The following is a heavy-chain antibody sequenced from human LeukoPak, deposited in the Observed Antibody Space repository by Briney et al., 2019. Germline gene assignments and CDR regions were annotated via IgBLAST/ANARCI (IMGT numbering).Heavy chain of an antibody. CDR3: ARGAVGYSYGSLWY. Sequence: SGTLSLTCAVSGGSISSSNWWSWFRRPPGRGRNWSGEIYQSGGTNYNPSLKSRVTISVDKTKNQFSLKMSSVTAADTAVYYCARGAVGYSYGSLWYWGQGTLVTVSS. CDR1: GGSISSSNW. J-gene: IGHJ4*02. CDR2: IYQSGGT. D-gene: IGHD5-18*01. V-gene: IGHV4-4*02.